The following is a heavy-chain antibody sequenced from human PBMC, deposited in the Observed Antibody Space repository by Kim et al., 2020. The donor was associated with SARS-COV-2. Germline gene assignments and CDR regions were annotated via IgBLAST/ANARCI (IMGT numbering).Heavy chain of an antibody. Sequence: TANYARKYQGRVTVTADESTRTAYMELSSLRSEDTAVYYCAREMDTGGPYWGQGTLVTVSS. V-gene: IGHV1-69*01. CDR2: TA. CDR3: AREMDTGGPY. J-gene: IGHJ4*02. D-gene: IGHD2-8*02.